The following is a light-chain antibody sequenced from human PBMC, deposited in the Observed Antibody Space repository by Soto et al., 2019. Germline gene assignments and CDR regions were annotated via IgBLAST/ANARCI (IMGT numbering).Light chain of an antibody. J-gene: IGKJ1*01. CDR3: QPYHISRT. V-gene: IGKV3-20*01. CDR2: GAS. CDR1: QSVRSNF. Sequence: EIVLTQSPGTLSLSPGERATLSCRASQSVRSNFLAWYQQKPGQAPRLLIYGASNRATGIPDRFSGSGSGTDFTLTITRLEAEDFALYYCQPYHISRTFVQRTRVDIK.